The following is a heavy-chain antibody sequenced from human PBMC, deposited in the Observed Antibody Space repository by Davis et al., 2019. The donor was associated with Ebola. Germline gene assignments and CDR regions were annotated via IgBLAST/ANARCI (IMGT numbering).Heavy chain of an antibody. CDR3: AALSSSSWYYFDY. V-gene: IGHV4-59*01. Sequence: MPGGSLRPSFTVPGGSISSYYWRWIRQPPGKGLEYIGFIYYSGGTNYNPSLKSRVTISVDASKNQFSLKLSSVTAADTAVYYCAALSSSSWYYFDYWGQGTLVTVSS. D-gene: IGHD6-13*01. CDR1: GGSISSYY. CDR2: IYYSGGT. J-gene: IGHJ4*02.